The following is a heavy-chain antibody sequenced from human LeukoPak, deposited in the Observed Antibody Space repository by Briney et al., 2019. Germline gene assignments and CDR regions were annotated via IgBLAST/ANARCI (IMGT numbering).Heavy chain of an antibody. CDR2: IKQDGSEK. CDR1: GFTFSSYW. CDR3: ARGTIAAARYYYFDY. Sequence: GGSLRLSCAASGFTFSSYWMSWVRQAPGKGLEWVANIKQDGSEKYYVDSVKGRFTISRDNAKNSLYLQMNSLRAEDTAVYYCARGTIAAARYYYFDYWGQGTQVTVSS. J-gene: IGHJ4*02. V-gene: IGHV3-7*04. D-gene: IGHD6-13*01.